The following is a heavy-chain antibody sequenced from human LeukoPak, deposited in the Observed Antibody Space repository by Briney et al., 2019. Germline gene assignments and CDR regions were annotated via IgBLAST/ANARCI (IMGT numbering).Heavy chain of an antibody. CDR2: ITHNGKS. CDR1: GASFSGYY. V-gene: IGHV4-34*01. J-gene: IGHJ4*02. D-gene: IGHD1-26*01. CDR3: VLGRWEPTGSY. Sequence: KPSETLSLTCAVYGASFSGYYKTWIRQSPGEGLEWIGEITHNGKSNYNPSLKSRVTISVDTSRNQFSLRLTSVIAADAGVYYCVLGRWEPTGSYWGQGTLVAISS.